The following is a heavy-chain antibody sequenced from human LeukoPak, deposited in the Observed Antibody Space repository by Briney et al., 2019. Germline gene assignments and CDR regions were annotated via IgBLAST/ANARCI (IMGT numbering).Heavy chain of an antibody. CDR1: GFTFSSYA. CDR2: ISGSGGST. CDR3: AKETAFGYSYGPNWFDP. D-gene: IGHD5-18*01. J-gene: IGHJ5*02. V-gene: IGHV3-23*01. Sequence: GGSLRLSCAASGFTFSSYAMSWVRQAPGKGLEWVSAISGSGGSTYYADSVKGRFTISRDNSKNTLYLQMNSLRAEDTAVYYCAKETAFGYSYGPNWFDPWGQGTLVTVSS.